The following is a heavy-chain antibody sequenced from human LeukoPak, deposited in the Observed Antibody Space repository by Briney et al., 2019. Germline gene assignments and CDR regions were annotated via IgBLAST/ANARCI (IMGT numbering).Heavy chain of an antibody. J-gene: IGHJ4*02. D-gene: IGHD4-23*01. CDR3: TWMATVVTVDI. CDR2: ISGSGGST. Sequence: PGGSLRLSCAASGFTFSSYAMSWVRQAPGKGLEWVSAISGSGGSTYYADSVKGRFTISRDNSKNTMYLHMNSLKTEDTAVYYCTWMATVVTVDIWGQGTLVTVSS. CDR1: GFTFSSYA. V-gene: IGHV3-23*01.